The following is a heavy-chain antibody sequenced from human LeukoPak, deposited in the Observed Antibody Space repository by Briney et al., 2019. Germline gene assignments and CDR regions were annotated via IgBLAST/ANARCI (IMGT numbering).Heavy chain of an antibody. Sequence: HPGKSLRLSCAASGFTFSSYGMHWVRQALGKGLEWVAIIWYDGSNIYYADSVKGRFTISRDNSKNTLYLQMNSLRDEDTAVYYCARGKIGYYYGDYDGYWGQGTLVTVSS. J-gene: IGHJ4*02. CDR3: ARGKIGYYYGDYDGY. CDR2: IWYDGSNI. V-gene: IGHV3-33*01. D-gene: IGHD4-17*01. CDR1: GFTFSSYG.